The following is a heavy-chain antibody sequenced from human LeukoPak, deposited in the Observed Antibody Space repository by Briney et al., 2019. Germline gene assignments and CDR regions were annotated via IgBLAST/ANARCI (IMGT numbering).Heavy chain of an antibody. Sequence: PSETLSLTCTVSGGSISSSGYYWGWLRQPPGKGLEWIGTIYYSGSSYYNPSLKSRATISVDASKNQFSLKLSSVTAADTAVYYCARRVYYDSSGYEYYFDYWGQGTLVTVSS. J-gene: IGHJ4*01. CDR1: GGSISSSGYY. CDR2: IYYSGSS. V-gene: IGHV4-39*01. CDR3: ARRVYYDSSGYEYYFDY. D-gene: IGHD3-22*01.